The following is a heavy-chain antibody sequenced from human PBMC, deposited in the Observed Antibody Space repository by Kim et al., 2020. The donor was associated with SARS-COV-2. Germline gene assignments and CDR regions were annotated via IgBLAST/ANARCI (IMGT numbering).Heavy chain of an antibody. V-gene: IGHV3-7*03. CDR1: GFTFNNYW. Sequence: GGSLRLSCAASGFTFNNYWMSWVRQAPGEGLECVANINQDGSAKYYVGSVKGRFTVSRDNAENSLYLQMSGLRAEDTAVYYCARDLSGSKDAFDLWGQGTMVPVSS. D-gene: IGHD1-26*01. J-gene: IGHJ3*01. CDR3: ARDLSGSKDAFDL. CDR2: INQDGSAK.